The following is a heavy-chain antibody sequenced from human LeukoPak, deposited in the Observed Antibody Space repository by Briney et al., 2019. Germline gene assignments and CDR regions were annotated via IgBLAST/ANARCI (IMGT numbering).Heavy chain of an antibody. J-gene: IGHJ3*02. V-gene: IGHV4-4*07. Sequence: PSETLSLTCTVSGGSISSYYWSWIRQPVGKGLEWIGRIYTSGSTNYNPSLKSRVTMSVDTSKNQFSLKLSSVTAADTAVYYCARVIYDYVWGSYRFGAFDIWGQGTMVTVSS. D-gene: IGHD3-16*02. CDR2: IYTSGST. CDR3: ARVIYDYVWGSYRFGAFDI. CDR1: GGSISSYY.